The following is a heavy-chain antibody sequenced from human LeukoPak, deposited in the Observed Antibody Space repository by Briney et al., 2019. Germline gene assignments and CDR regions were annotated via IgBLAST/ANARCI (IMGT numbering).Heavy chain of an antibody. J-gene: IGHJ5*02. CDR1: GDSISSTKW. Sequence: SETLSLTCVVSGDSISSTKWWSWVRQPSGKGLEWIGSIYDSGSTYYNPSLKSRVTISVDTSKNQFSLKLNSVTAADTAVYYCARHYGPWGQGTLVTVSS. V-gene: IGHV4-39*01. CDR2: IYDSGST. D-gene: IGHD3-10*01. CDR3: ARHYGP.